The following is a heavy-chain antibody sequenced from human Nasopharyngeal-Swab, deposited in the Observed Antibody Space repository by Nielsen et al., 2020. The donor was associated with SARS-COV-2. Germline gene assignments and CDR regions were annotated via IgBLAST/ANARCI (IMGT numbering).Heavy chain of an antibody. J-gene: IGHJ6*03. CDR2: IYYSGNT. Sequence: WIRQPPGKGLEWIGYIYYSGNTNYNPSLKSRVTISVDTSKNQFSLKLSSVTAADTAVYYCATAANYDILTGYYSYYYYMDVWGKGTTVTVSS. CDR3: ATAANYDILTGYYSYYYYMDV. D-gene: IGHD3-9*01. V-gene: IGHV4-59*01.